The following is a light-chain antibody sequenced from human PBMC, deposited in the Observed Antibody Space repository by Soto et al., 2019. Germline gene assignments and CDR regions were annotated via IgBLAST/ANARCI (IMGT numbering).Light chain of an antibody. V-gene: IGKV3-15*01. CDR1: QSVSSN. CDR3: QQYNNWLFT. J-gene: IGKJ5*01. CDR2: GAS. Sequence: EIVMTQSPATLSVSPGERATLSCRASQSVSSNLAWYQQKPGQAPWLLIYGASTRATGIPARFSGSGSGTEFTLSISSLQSEDFAVYYCQQYNNWLFTFGPGTRLEIK.